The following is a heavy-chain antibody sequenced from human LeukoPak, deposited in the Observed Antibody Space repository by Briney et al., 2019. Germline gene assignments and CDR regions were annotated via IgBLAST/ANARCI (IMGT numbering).Heavy chain of an antibody. D-gene: IGHD6-13*01. CDR1: GGSMSGYY. V-gene: IGHV4-59*08. CDR2: IYDSGST. CDR3: ARRGGGYSSSWYFDY. Sequence: SETLSLTCTVSGGSMSGYYWNWIRQPPGKGLEWIGYIYDSGSTNYNPSLKSRVTVSVDTSKNQFSLKMSSVTAADTAVYYCARRGGGYSSSWYFDYWGQGTLVTVSS. J-gene: IGHJ4*02.